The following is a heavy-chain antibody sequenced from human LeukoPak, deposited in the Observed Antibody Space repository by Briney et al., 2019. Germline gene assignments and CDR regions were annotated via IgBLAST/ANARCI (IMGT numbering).Heavy chain of an antibody. Sequence: SETLSLTCTVSGGSISSSSYYWGWIRQPPGKGLEWIGSIYYSGSTYYNPSLKSRVTISVDTSKNQFSLKLSSVTAADTAVYYCARVWVGATAHGHIKNYFDYWGQGTLVTVSS. D-gene: IGHD1-26*01. CDR3: ARVWVGATAHGHIKNYFDY. CDR1: GGSISSSSYY. CDR2: IYYSGST. J-gene: IGHJ4*02. V-gene: IGHV4-39*07.